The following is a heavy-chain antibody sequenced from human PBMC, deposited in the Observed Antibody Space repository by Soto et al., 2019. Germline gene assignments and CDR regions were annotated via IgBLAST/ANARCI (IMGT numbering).Heavy chain of an antibody. CDR2: IYYSGST. V-gene: IGHV4-39*01. Sequence: PSETLSLTCTVSGGSLSSSRYYWGWIRQPPGKGLEWIGSIYYSGSTYYNPSLKSRVTISVETSKNQFSLKLSSVTAADTAVYYCARNRHSGSSAYNWFDPWGQGTLVNVSS. CDR1: GGSLSSSRYY. CDR3: ARNRHSGSSAYNWFDP. J-gene: IGHJ5*02. D-gene: IGHD1-26*01.